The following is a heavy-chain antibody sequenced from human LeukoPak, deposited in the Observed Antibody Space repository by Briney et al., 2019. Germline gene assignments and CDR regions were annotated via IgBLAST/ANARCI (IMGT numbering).Heavy chain of an antibody. CDR3: ARDLSCGGDCYSNDAFDI. V-gene: IGHV3-48*03. CDR1: GFTFSSYE. J-gene: IGHJ3*02. Sequence: GGSLRLSCTASGFTFSSYEMNWVRQAPGKGLTWISYISTSGSITDYADSVKSRFTISRDNAQNSLYLQMNSLRAEDTAIYYCARDLSCGGDCYSNDAFDIWGQGTMVTVSS. CDR2: ISTSGSIT. D-gene: IGHD2-21*02.